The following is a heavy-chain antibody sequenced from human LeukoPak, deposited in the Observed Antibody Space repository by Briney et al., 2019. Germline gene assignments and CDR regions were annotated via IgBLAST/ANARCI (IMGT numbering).Heavy chain of an antibody. CDR2: IFPDSGEI. V-gene: IGHV3-23*01. Sequence: GGSLRLSCVASGFTFSTFAMLWVRQPPGKGLEWVSSIFPDSGEIHYADSVRGRFTISRDNSRNTLSLQMNSLRAEDTAVYYCARDKWFGETDYWGQGTLVTVSS. CDR1: GFTFSTFA. CDR3: ARDKWFGETDY. D-gene: IGHD3-10*01. J-gene: IGHJ4*02.